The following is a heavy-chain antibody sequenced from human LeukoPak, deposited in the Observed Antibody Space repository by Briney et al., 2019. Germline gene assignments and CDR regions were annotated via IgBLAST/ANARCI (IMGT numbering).Heavy chain of an antibody. J-gene: IGHJ4*02. CDR3: ARTNYYGSGSYPDY. D-gene: IGHD3-10*01. Sequence: PSETLSLTCTVSGGSISSYYWSWIRQPPGKGLEWIGYIYYSGSTNYNPSLKSRVTISVDTSKNQFSLKLSSVTAADTAVYYCARTNYYGSGSYPDYWGQGTLVTVSS. V-gene: IGHV4-59*01. CDR2: IYYSGST. CDR1: GGSISSYY.